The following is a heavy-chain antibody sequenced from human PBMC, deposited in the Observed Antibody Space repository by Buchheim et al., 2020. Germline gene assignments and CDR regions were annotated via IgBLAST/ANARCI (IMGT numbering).Heavy chain of an antibody. V-gene: IGHV3-30*04. CDR2: ISYDGSNK. D-gene: IGHD2-8*02. J-gene: IGHJ4*02. CDR1: GFTFSSYA. Sequence: QVQLVESGGGVVQPGRSLRLSCAASGFTFSSYAMHWVRQAPGKGLEWVAVISYDGSNKYYADSVKGRFTIYRDNSKNTLYLQMNSLRAEDTAVYYCARDRIVLVVYATPGDYWGQGTL. CDR3: ARDRIVLVVYATPGDY.